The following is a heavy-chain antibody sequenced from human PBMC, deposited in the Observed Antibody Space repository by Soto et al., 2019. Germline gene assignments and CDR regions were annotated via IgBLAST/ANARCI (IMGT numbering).Heavy chain of an antibody. Sequence: ASVKVSCKSSGDTFSSYAISWVRQAPGQGLEWMGGIIPMLGTPSYAQKFQDRVTITADKFTSTAYMELSGLRSEGTAVYYCAKEKSRYDRSGYYRPDYWGQGTLVTVS. J-gene: IGHJ4*02. CDR3: AKEKSRYDRSGYYRPDY. CDR2: IIPMLGTP. V-gene: IGHV1-69*10. CDR1: GDTFSSYA. D-gene: IGHD3-22*01.